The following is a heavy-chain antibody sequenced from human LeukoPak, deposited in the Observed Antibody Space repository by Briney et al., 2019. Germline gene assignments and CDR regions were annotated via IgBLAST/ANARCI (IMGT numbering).Heavy chain of an antibody. Sequence: SETPSLTCTVSGDSITRNYWNWIRLSPGKGLEWIGYIHYMGGANYYPSTNYNPSIMPVVTISLDTSKSEIYLTLNYVTAADTAVYFCGRALDTVMAIDYWGQGTLVTVSS. CDR1: GDSITRNY. V-gene: IGHV4-59*01. CDR3: GRALDTVMAIDY. J-gene: IGHJ4*01. CDR2: IHYMGGANYYPST. D-gene: IGHD5-18*01.